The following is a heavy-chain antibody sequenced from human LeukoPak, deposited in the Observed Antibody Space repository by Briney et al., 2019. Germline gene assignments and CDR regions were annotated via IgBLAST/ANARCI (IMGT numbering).Heavy chain of an antibody. CDR2: IWYDGDNK. D-gene: IGHD1-26*01. CDR1: GXTFSSYG. V-gene: IGHV3-33*01. Sequence: PGGSLRLSCAASGXTFSSYGMHWVRQAPGMGLEWVAIIWYDGDNKYYADSVKGRFTISRDNSKNTLYLQMNSLRVEDTAVYYCARDLSGSAIDYWGQGTLVTVSS. CDR3: ARDLSGSAIDY. J-gene: IGHJ4*02.